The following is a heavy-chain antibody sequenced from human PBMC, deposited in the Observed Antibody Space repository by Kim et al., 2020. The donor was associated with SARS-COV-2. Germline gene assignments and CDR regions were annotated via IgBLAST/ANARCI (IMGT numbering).Heavy chain of an antibody. J-gene: IGHJ4*02. CDR3: AKDLTVFDYYGTLDY. CDR1: GFTFSSYA. Sequence: GGSLRLSCAASGFTFSSYAMSWVRQAPGKGLEWVSAISGSGGSTYYADSVKGRFTISRDNSKNTLYLQMNSLRAEDTAVYYCAKDLTVFDYYGTLDYWGQGTLVTVSS. V-gene: IGHV3-23*01. D-gene: IGHD3-10*01. CDR2: ISGSGGST.